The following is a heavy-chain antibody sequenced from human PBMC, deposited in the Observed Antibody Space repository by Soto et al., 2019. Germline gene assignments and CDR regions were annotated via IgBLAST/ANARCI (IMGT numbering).Heavy chain of an antibody. D-gene: IGHD1-20*01. CDR3: ARVGGINLFDP. CDR1: GDSISSSSYY. Sequence: SETLSLTCTVSGDSISSSSYYWGWIRQPPGKGLEWIGSIYYSGSTYYNPSLKSRVTISVDTSKNQFSLKLSSVTAADTAVYYCARVGGINLFDPWGQGTSVTVSA. CDR2: IYYSGST. J-gene: IGHJ5*02. V-gene: IGHV4-39*07.